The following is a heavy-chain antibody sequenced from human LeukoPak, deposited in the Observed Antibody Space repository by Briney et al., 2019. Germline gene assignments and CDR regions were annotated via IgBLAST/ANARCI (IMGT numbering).Heavy chain of an antibody. D-gene: IGHD3-10*01. CDR2: INHSGST. CDR3: ARGRLGEDY. CDR1: GGSFSGYY. Sequence: SETLSLTCAVYGGSFSGYYWSWIRQPPGKGLEWIGEINHSGSTNYNPSLKSRVTISVDTSKNQFSLKLSSVTAAGTAVYYCARGRLGEDYWGQGTLVTVSS. V-gene: IGHV4-34*01. J-gene: IGHJ4*02.